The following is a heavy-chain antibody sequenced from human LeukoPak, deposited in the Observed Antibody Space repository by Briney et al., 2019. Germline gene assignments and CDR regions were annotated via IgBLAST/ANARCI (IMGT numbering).Heavy chain of an antibody. Sequence: PGGSLRLSCVASGFTFSSYAMHWVRQAPGKGLEYVSAISSNGGSTYYANSVKGRFTISRDNSKNTLYLQMGSLRAEDMAVYYCARGGLLFLGYYFDYWGQGTLVTVSS. CDR3: ARGGLLFLGYYFDY. D-gene: IGHD2-21*02. CDR1: GFTFSSYA. CDR2: ISSNGGST. J-gene: IGHJ4*02. V-gene: IGHV3-64*01.